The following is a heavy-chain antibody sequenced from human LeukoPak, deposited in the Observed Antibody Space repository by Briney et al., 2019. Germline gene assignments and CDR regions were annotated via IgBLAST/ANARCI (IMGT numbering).Heavy chain of an antibody. D-gene: IGHD3-22*01. CDR1: GFTVSSNY. CDR2: IYSGGST. Sequence: GGSMRLSCAASGFTVSSNYMSWVRQAPGKGLEWVSVIYSGGSTYYADSVKGRFTISRDNSKNTLYLQMNSLRAEDTAVYYCASGITMIVVRDWSQGTLVTVSA. J-gene: IGHJ4*02. CDR3: ASGITMIVVRD. V-gene: IGHV3-53*01.